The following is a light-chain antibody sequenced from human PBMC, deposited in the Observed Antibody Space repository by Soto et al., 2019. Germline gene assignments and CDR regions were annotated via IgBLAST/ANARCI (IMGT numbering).Light chain of an antibody. V-gene: IGKV1-9*01. CDR3: QHLNNYPPFT. CDR2: GTF. J-gene: IGKJ3*01. Sequence: IQLTQSPSSLSASVGDRVSITCRASQDIQTYLAWYQQKRGEAPKLLISGTFTLQSGVPSRFNGSGSGTDCTLSISRLQPEDFATYYCQHLNNYPPFTFGPGNKVDLE. CDR1: QDIQTY.